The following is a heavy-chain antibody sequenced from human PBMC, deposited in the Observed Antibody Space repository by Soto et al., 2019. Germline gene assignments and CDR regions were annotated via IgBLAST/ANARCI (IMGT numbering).Heavy chain of an antibody. CDR1: GYIFANDW. CDR2: IFPGDSDT. D-gene: IGHD6-6*01. V-gene: IGHV5-51*01. J-gene: IGHJ4*02. Sequence: PGESLKISCNGSGYIFANDWIAWVRQMPGKGLEWMGIIFPGDSDTRYSPSLQGQVTISADKSINTAYLQWSSLKASDTAVYYCARRVAAHPYFDFWGQGALVTVSS. CDR3: ARRVAAHPYFDF.